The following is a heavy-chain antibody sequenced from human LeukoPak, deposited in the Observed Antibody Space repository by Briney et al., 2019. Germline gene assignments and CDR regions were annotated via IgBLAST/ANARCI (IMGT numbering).Heavy chain of an antibody. D-gene: IGHD3-10*01. CDR3: ARQGMRGITMVRGVIPPDY. CDR2: IYYSGRT. J-gene: IGHJ4*02. Sequence: SETLSLTCTVSGGSVSSGSYYWSWIRQPPGKGLEWIGYIYYSGRTYYNPSLKSRVTISIDTSKNHFSLKLSSVTAADTAVYYCARQGMRGITMVRGVIPPDYWGQGTLVTVSS. V-gene: IGHV4-61*03. CDR1: GGSVSSGSYY.